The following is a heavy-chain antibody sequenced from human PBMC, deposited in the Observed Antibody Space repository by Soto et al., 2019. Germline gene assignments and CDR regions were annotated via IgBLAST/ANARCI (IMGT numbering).Heavy chain of an antibody. D-gene: IGHD2-2*01. V-gene: IGHV1-3*01. Sequence: ASVKVSCKASGYTFTSYAMHWVRQAPGQRLEWMGWINAGNGNTKYSQKFQGRVIITRDTSASTAYMELSSLRSEDTAVYYCARVYCSSTSCSYYYGMDVWGQGTTVTVSS. CDR3: ARVYCSSTSCSYYYGMDV. J-gene: IGHJ6*02. CDR1: GYTFTSYA. CDR2: INAGNGNT.